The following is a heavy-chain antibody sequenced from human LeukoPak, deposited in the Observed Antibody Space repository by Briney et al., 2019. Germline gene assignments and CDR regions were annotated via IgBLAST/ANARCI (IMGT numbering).Heavy chain of an antibody. D-gene: IGHD1-1*01. J-gene: IGHJ3*02. Sequence: KAGGSLRLSCVVSAFTFSGYSMHWVRQAPGKGLEWVAFISHDGSNKYCADSFKGRFTISRDNSKNTLFLQMNSLRPEDTAVYYCARVGYDYNWYDAFDIWGQGTMVTVSS. CDR2: ISHDGSNK. V-gene: IGHV3-30*04. CDR1: AFTFSGYS. CDR3: ARVGYDYNWYDAFDI.